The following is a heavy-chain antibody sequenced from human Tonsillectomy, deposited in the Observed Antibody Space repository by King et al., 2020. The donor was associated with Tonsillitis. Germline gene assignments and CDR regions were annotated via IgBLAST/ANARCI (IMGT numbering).Heavy chain of an antibody. V-gene: IGHV4-59*12. Sequence: VQLQESGPGLVKPSETLSLTCTVSGGSISNKYWSWIRQPPGKGLEWIGYIYYSGSTNYNPSLMSRVTISVDTSKNQLSLKLSSVTAADTAVYYCARSPEWCREGAIYYYYYPMDVWGQGTTVTVSS. CDR1: GGSISNKY. CDR3: ARSPEWCREGAIYYYYYPMDV. J-gene: IGHJ6*02. CDR2: IYYSGST. D-gene: IGHD2-15*01.